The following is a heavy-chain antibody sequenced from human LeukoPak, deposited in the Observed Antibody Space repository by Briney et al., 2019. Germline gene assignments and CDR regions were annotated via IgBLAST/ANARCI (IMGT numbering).Heavy chain of an antibody. CDR3: AKDLVLGPFDY. J-gene: IGHJ4*02. CDR2: ISSSSSTI. D-gene: IGHD6-6*01. Sequence: GGSLRLSCAASGFTFSSYSMNWVRQAPGKGLEWVSYISSSSSTIYYADSVKGRFTISRDNSKNTLYLQMNSLRAGDTAVYFCAKDLVLGPFDYWGQGTLVTVSS. CDR1: GFTFSSYS. V-gene: IGHV3-48*01.